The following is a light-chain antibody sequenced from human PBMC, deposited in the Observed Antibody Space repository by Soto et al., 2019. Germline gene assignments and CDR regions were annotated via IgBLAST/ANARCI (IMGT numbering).Light chain of an antibody. CDR2: DAS. J-gene: IGKJ1*01. CDR1: QSISSW. Sequence: DIQMTQSPSTLSASVGDRVTITCRARQSISSWLAWYQQKPGKAPKLLIYDASSLESGVTSRFSGSGSGTEFTLTISSLQPDDFATYYCQQYNSYRWTFGQGTKVEIK. CDR3: QQYNSYRWT. V-gene: IGKV1-5*01.